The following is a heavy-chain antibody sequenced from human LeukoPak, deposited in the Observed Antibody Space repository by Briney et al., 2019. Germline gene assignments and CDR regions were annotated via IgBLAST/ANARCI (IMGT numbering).Heavy chain of an antibody. Sequence: GGSLRLSCAASGFTFSSYAMSWVRPAPRKGLEWVSAISGSGGSTYYADSVKGRFTISRDNSKNTLYLQMNSLRAEDTAVYYCAKGDMITFGGVIVVDAFDIWGQGTMVTVSS. J-gene: IGHJ3*02. D-gene: IGHD3-16*02. CDR1: GFTFSSYA. CDR2: ISGSGGST. CDR3: AKGDMITFGGVIVVDAFDI. V-gene: IGHV3-23*01.